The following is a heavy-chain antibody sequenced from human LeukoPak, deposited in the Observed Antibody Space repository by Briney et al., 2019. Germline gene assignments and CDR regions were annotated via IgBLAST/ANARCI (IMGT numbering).Heavy chain of an antibody. Sequence: GASLRLSCAASGFTFDEHDMYWVRQAPGKGLEWVSSSGTRSGTKYYADSVMGRFTISRDSAMNSVSLQINSLRAEDTAVYYCLLQMTYGELSDPDFRGQGTLVTVSS. CDR3: LLQMTYGELSDPDF. CDR2: SGTRSGTK. D-gene: IGHD3-16*02. V-gene: IGHV3-21*01. CDR1: GFTFDEHD. J-gene: IGHJ4*02.